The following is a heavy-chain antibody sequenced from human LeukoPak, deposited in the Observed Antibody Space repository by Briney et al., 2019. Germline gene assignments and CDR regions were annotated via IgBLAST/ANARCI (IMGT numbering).Heavy chain of an antibody. Sequence: PGGSLRLSCAAPGFTFSSYWMSWVRQAPGKGLEWVANIKQDGSEKYYVDSVKGRFTISRDNAKNSLYLQMNSLRAEDTAVYYCARDRYWGQGTLVTVSS. V-gene: IGHV3-7*01. CDR2: IKQDGSEK. J-gene: IGHJ4*02. CDR3: ARDRY. CDR1: GFTFSSYW.